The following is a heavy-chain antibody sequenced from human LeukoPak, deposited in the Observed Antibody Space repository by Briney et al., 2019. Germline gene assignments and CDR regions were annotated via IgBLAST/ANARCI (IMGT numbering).Heavy chain of an antibody. Sequence: SETLSLTCTVSGGSISSYYWSWIRQPPGKGLEWIGSIYYSGSTNYNPSLKSRVTISVDTSKNQFSLKLSSVTAADTAVYYCARAEYGDPFDYWGQGTLVTVSS. CDR1: GGSISSYY. J-gene: IGHJ4*02. CDR3: ARAEYGDPFDY. V-gene: IGHV4-59*01. D-gene: IGHD4-17*01. CDR2: IYYSGST.